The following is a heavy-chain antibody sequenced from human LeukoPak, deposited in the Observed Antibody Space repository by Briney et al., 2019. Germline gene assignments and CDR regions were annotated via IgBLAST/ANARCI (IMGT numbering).Heavy chain of an antibody. V-gene: IGHV3-30*04. Sequence: PGGSPRLSCAASGFTFSSYAMHWVRQAPGKGLEWVAVISYDGSNKYYADSVKGRFTISRDNSKNTLYLQMNSLRAEDTAVYYCARANGGYSYGDHFDYWGQGTLVTVSS. D-gene: IGHD5-18*01. CDR1: GFTFSSYA. J-gene: IGHJ4*02. CDR3: ARANGGYSYGDHFDY. CDR2: ISYDGSNK.